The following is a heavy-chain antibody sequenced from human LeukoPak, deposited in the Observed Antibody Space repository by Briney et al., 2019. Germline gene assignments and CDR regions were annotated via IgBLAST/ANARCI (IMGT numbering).Heavy chain of an antibody. Sequence: SETLSLTCTVSGGSISSYYWSWIRQPPGKGLEWIGYIYYSGSTNYNPSLKSRVTISVDTSKNQFSLKLSSVTASDTAVYYCARDRENWFDPWGQGTLVTVSS. CDR2: IYYSGST. V-gene: IGHV4-59*01. CDR3: ARDRENWFDP. J-gene: IGHJ5*02. CDR1: GGSISSYY.